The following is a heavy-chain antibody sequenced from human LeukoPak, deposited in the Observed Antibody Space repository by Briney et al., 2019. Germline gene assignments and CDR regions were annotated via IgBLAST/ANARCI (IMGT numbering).Heavy chain of an antibody. CDR1: GYTFTSYG. CDR3: ARDPTVTTGPNVDPFDY. J-gene: IGHJ4*02. D-gene: IGHD4-17*01. Sequence: ASVKVSCKASGYTFTSYGISWVRQAPGQGLEWMGWISAYNGNTYYAQMLQGRVTMTTDTSTSTAYMELRSLRSDDTAVYYCARDPTVTTGPNVDPFDYWGQGTLVTVSS. CDR2: ISAYNGNT. V-gene: IGHV1-18*01.